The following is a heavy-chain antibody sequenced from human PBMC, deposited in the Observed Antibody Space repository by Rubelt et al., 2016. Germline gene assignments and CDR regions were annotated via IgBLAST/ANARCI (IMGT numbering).Heavy chain of an antibody. CDR1: GCSISSYY. J-gene: IGHJ6*02. CDR2: IYYSGST. D-gene: IGHD6-6*01. Sequence: QVQLQESGPGLVKPSETLSLTCTVSGCSISSYYWSWIRQPPGKGLEWIGYIYYSGSTTYNPPLKVRVTISVDTSKNQLSLKLSSVTAADTAVYYCARQAIAARRDYYYGMDVWGQGTTVTVSS. V-gene: IGHV4-59*08. CDR3: ARQAIAARRDYYYGMDV.